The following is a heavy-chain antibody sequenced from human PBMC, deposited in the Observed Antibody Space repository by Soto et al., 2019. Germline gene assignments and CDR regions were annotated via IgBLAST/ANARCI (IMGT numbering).Heavy chain of an antibody. CDR3: ARGHRPMVRGVISPYYMDV. CDR2: INHSGST. Sequence: LLQASETLSLTCAVYGGSFSGYYWSWIRQPPGKGLEWIGEINHSGSTNYNPSLKSRVTISVDTSKNQFSLKLSSVTAADTAVYYCARGHRPMVRGVISPYYMDVWGKGTTVTVSS. CDR1: GGSFSGYY. D-gene: IGHD3-10*01. J-gene: IGHJ6*03. V-gene: IGHV4-34*01.